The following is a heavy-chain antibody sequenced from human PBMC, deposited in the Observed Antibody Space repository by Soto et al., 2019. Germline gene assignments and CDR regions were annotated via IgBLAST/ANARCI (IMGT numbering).Heavy chain of an antibody. Sequence: SETLSLTCTVSGGSISSYYWSWIRQPPGKGLEWIGYIYYSGSTNYNPSLKSRVTISVDTSKNQFSLKLSSVTAADTAVYYCARLWFGELLVDYWGQGTLVTVS. V-gene: IGHV4-59*08. CDR3: ARLWFGELLVDY. J-gene: IGHJ4*02. CDR1: GGSISSYY. CDR2: IYYSGST. D-gene: IGHD3-10*01.